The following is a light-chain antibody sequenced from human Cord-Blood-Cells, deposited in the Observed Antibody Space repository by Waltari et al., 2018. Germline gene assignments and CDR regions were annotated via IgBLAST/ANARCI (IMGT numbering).Light chain of an antibody. Sequence: QSALTQPRSVSGSPGQSVTISCTGTSSDVGGYNYVPWYQQHPGKAPKLMIYDVSKRPSGVPDRFSGSKSGNTASLTISGLQAEDEADYYCCSYAGSYTYVFGTGTKDTVL. CDR1: SSDVGGYNY. CDR3: CSYAGSYTYV. CDR2: DVS. J-gene: IGLJ1*01. V-gene: IGLV2-11*01.